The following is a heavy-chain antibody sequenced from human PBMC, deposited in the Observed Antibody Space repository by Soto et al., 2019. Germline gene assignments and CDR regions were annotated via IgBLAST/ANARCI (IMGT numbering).Heavy chain of an antibody. CDR2: ISGSGGGT. Sequence: EVQLLESGGGLVQPGGSLRLSCAASGFTFSTYAMSWVRQAPGKGLEWVSAISGSGGGTYYADSVKGRFTISRDNSKNTLYLQMSTVRVEDTAIYYCAKGAEIAVAGRGACDIWGQGTMVTVSS. CDR3: AKGAEIAVAGRGACDI. CDR1: GFTFSTYA. V-gene: IGHV3-23*01. J-gene: IGHJ3*02. D-gene: IGHD6-19*01.